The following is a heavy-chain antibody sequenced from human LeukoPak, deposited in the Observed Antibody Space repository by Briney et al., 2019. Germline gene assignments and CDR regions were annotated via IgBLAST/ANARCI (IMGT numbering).Heavy chain of an antibody. J-gene: IGHJ6*03. Sequence: ASVTVSFKASGYTFTNYDINWVRQATGQGLEWMGWMNPNSGNTGYGQKFQGRVTITRNTSISTAYMELSSLRSEDTAVYYCARGGWFGEFPYYMDVWGKGTTVTVSS. CDR2: MNPNSGNT. V-gene: IGHV1-8*03. CDR1: GYTFTNYD. CDR3: ARGGWFGEFPYYMDV. D-gene: IGHD3-10*01.